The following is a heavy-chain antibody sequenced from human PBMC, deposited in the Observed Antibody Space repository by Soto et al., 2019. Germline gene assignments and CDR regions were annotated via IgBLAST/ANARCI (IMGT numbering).Heavy chain of an antibody. CDR2: ISSSSSYI. Sequence: LRLSCAASGFTFSSYSMNWVRQAPGKGLEWVSSISSSSSYIYYADSVKGRFTISRDNAKNSLYLQMNSLRAEDTAVYYCARDNPYCSSTSCYTGWFDPWGQGTLVTVSS. CDR3: ARDNPYCSSTSCYTGWFDP. D-gene: IGHD2-2*02. J-gene: IGHJ5*02. V-gene: IGHV3-21*01. CDR1: GFTFSSYS.